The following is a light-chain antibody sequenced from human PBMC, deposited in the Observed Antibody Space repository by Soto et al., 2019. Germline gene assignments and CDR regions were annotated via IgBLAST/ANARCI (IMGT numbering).Light chain of an antibody. Sequence: EIVMTQSPATLSVSPGERATLSCRASQSVSSNLACYQQKPGQAPRLLIYSTSTRATGIPARFSGSGSGTEFSLTISSLKSEDFAVYYCQQYNKWPLTFGGGTKVETK. J-gene: IGKJ4*01. CDR1: QSVSSN. CDR3: QQYNKWPLT. CDR2: STS. V-gene: IGKV3-15*01.